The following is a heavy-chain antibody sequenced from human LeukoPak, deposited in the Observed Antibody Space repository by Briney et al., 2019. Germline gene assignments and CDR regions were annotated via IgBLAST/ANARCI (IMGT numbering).Heavy chain of an antibody. CDR3: AKTITARRYYYYSMDV. Sequence: GGSLRLSCAASGFTFSSYSMNWVRQAPGKGLEWVSSISSSSSYIYYADSVKGRFTISRDNAKNSLYLQMNSLRPEDTAFYYCAKTITARRYYYYSMDVWGKGTTVTVSS. J-gene: IGHJ6*03. D-gene: IGHD6-6*01. CDR1: GFTFSSYS. CDR2: ISSSSSYI. V-gene: IGHV3-21*04.